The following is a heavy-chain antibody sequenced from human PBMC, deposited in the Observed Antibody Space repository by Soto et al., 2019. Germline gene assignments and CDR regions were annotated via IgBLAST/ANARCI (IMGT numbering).Heavy chain of an antibody. CDR3: AKVGQYTGSGCSYFQH. V-gene: IGHV3-9*01. CDR2: ISWNSGSI. J-gene: IGHJ1*01. Sequence: EVQLVESGGGLVQPGRSLRLSCAASGFTFDDYAMHWVRQAPGKGLEWVSGISWNSGSIGYADAVKGRFTIPRDNAKNSLYLQMHSLRAEDTDLYYGAKVGQYTGSGCSYFQHGGQGSLVTVSS. CDR1: GFTFDDYA. D-gene: IGHD6-19*01.